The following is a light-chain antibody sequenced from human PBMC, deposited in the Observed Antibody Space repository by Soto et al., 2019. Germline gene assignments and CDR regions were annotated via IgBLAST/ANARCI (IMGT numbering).Light chain of an antibody. CDR3: QHYVNSPLT. J-gene: IGKJ1*01. V-gene: IGKV3-20*01. CDR1: QSVSSNY. CDR2: GAS. Sequence: EIVLTQSPGTLSLSPGERATLSCRASQSVSSNYLAWYQQKPGQAPKLLIYGASIRSTGGPDRFSGSGSGTDFSLTINSLQPEDVAVYFCQHYVNSPLTFGQGTKVEVK.